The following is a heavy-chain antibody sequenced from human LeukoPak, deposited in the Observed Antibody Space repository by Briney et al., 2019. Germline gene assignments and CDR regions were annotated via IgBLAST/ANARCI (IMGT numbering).Heavy chain of an antibody. CDR1: GGSISTYY. CDR2: IHDTGST. Sequence: PSXTLSLTCXVSGGSISTYYWSWVRQSPGKGLDWVGYIHDTGSTNYNTSLKSRVSISVDKSKRQFSLHVRSVDAADTAVYFCARVEPYSYSFVMDVWGRGTTVTVSS. D-gene: IGHD1-26*01. V-gene: IGHV4-59*08. CDR3: ARVEPYSYSFVMDV. J-gene: IGHJ6*02.